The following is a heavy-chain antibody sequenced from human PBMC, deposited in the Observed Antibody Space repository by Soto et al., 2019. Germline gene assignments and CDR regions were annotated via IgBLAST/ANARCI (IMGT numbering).Heavy chain of an antibody. V-gene: IGHV4-34*01. CDR3: ARGRCTNGVCYTVRRYYYYYMDV. CDR2: INHSGST. J-gene: IGHJ6*03. Sequence: QVQLQQWGAGLLKPSETLSLTCAVYGGSFSGYYWSWIRQPPGKGLEWIGEINHSGSTNYNPSLKSRVTISVDTSKNQFSLKLSSVPAADTAVYYCARGRCTNGVCYTVRRYYYYYMDVWGKGTTVTVSS. CDR1: GGSFSGYY. D-gene: IGHD2-8*01.